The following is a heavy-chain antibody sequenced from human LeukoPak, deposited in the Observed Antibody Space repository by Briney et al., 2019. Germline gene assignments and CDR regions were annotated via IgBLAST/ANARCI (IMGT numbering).Heavy chain of an antibody. CDR3: AREPYYYYYYYMDV. J-gene: IGHJ6*03. Sequence: PGGSLRLSCAASGFTFSDYYMSWIRQAPGKGLEWVSYISSSGSTIYYADSVKGRFTISRDNAKNSLYLQMNSLRPEDTAVYSCAREPYYYYYYYMDVWGKGTTVTVSS. V-gene: IGHV3-11*01. CDR2: ISSSGSTI. CDR1: GFTFSDYY.